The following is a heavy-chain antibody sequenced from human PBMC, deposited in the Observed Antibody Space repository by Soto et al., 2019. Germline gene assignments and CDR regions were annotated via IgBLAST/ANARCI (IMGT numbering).Heavy chain of an antibody. CDR2: IYYSGST. Sequence: QVQLQESGPGLVKPSQTLSLTCTVSGASISSGGYYWNWIRQHPGKGLEWIGYIYYSGSTYYNPSPKSRFTISVDTSKNEFSLKLSSVTAADTAVYYCARDGRGRGIAVAGRFWYFDLWGRGTLVTVSS. J-gene: IGHJ2*01. D-gene: IGHD6-19*01. CDR3: ARDGRGRGIAVAGRFWYFDL. V-gene: IGHV4-31*03. CDR1: GASISSGGYY.